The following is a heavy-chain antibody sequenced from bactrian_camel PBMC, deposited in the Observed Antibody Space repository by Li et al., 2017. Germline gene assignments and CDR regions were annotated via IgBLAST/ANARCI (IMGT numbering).Heavy chain of an antibody. Sequence: VQLVESGGGLVQPGGSLRLSCTASRFSFTKYYMAWVRQAPEKGFEWISTFGAAASYATSVKGRFTISRDNAKSTLYLQMNSLKSEDTALYHCATHGGEWSWQYNYWGQGTQVTVS. D-gene: IGHD1*01. CDR3: ATHGGEWSWQYNY. CDR1: RFSFTKYY. V-gene: IGHV3S40*01. J-gene: IGHJ4*01. CDR2: FGAAA.